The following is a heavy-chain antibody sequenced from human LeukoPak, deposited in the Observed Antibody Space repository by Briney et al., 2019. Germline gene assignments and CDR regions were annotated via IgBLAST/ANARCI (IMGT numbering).Heavy chain of an antibody. CDR1: DGSISSSSYY. Sequence: PSETLSLTCSVSDGSISSSSYYWGWIRQPPGKGLEWIGEINHSGSTNYNPSLKSRVTISVDTSKNQFSLKLSSVTAADTAVYYCARARDAFDIWGQGTMVTVSS. V-gene: IGHV4-39*07. J-gene: IGHJ3*02. CDR2: INHSGST. CDR3: ARARDAFDI.